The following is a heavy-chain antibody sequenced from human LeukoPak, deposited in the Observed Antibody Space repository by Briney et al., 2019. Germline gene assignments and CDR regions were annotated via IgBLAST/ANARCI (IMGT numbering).Heavy chain of an antibody. D-gene: IGHD6-6*01. V-gene: IGHV4-31*03. CDR3: ARGNAAGRPGVVFDI. Sequence: SETLSLTCTVSGGSISSGGYYWSWIRQHPGKGLAWIGNNHYSESTKYNPSLKSRITISLDTSKNQFSLKLSSVTAADTAVYYCARGNAAGRPGVVFDIWGQGTMVTVSS. J-gene: IGHJ3*02. CDR2: NHYSEST. CDR1: GGSISSGGYY.